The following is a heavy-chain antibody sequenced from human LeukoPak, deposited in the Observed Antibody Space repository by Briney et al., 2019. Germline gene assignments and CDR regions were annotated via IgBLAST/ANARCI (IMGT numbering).Heavy chain of an antibody. CDR2: INPNSGGT. D-gene: IGHD3-10*01. CDR1: GYTFTGHY. V-gene: IGHV1-2*02. CDR3: ARDLEGVRGVKFDY. J-gene: IGHJ4*02. Sequence: GASVKVSCKASGYTFTGHYMHWVRQAPGQGLEWMGWINPNSGGTNYAQKFQGRVTMTTDTSTSTAYMELRSLRSDDTAVYYCARDLEGVRGVKFDYWGQGTLVTVSS.